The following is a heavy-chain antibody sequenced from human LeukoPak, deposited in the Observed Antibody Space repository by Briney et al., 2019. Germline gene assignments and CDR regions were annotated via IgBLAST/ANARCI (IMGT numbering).Heavy chain of an antibody. CDR1: GFTFSSYG. Sequence: GRSLRLSCAASGFTFSSYGMHWVRQAPGKGLQWVALISHDGSNKYYADSVRGRFTISRDNSKNTLYLQMNSLRAEDTAVYYCARSGYYYDSSGYPDAFDTWGQGTMATVSS. D-gene: IGHD3-22*01. J-gene: IGHJ3*02. CDR2: ISHDGSNK. CDR3: ARSGYYYDSSGYPDAFDT. V-gene: IGHV3-30*03.